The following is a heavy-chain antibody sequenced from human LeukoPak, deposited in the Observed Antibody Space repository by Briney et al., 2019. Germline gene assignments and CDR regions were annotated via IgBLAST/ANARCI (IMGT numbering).Heavy chain of an antibody. Sequence: SETLSLTCFVYGDSISSYTTYYWGWIRQPPGKGLEWIGSIFYNGRTNYNPSLKSRVTISIDTSKNYFSLEVTSVTAADTAVYYCARARGHSYAFDYWGQGALVTVSS. D-gene: IGHD5-18*01. J-gene: IGHJ4*02. V-gene: IGHV4-39*07. CDR3: ARARGHSYAFDY. CDR2: IFYNGRT. CDR1: GDSISSYTTYY.